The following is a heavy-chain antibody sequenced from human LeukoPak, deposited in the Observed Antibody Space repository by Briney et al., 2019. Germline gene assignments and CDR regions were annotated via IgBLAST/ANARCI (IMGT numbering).Heavy chain of an antibody. Sequence: ASVKVSCKASGGTFSSYAISWVRQAPGQGLEWMGRIIPILGIANYAQKFQGRVTITADKSTSTAYMELSNLRSEDTAVYYCASSCSSTSCSPYWGQGTLVTVSS. CDR2: IIPILGIA. J-gene: IGHJ4*02. CDR3: ASSCSSTSCSPY. V-gene: IGHV1-69*04. D-gene: IGHD2-2*01. CDR1: GGTFSSYA.